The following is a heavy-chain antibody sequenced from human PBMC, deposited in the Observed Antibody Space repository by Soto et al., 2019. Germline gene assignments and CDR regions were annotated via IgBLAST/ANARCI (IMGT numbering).Heavy chain of an antibody. D-gene: IGHD1-26*01. CDR2: ISSSSSTI. V-gene: IGHV3-48*02. CDR1: GFTFSSYS. CDR3: AIEGGNLNWFDP. J-gene: IGHJ5*02. Sequence: EVQLVESGGGLVQPGGSLRLSCAASGFTFSSYSMNWVRQAPGKGLEWVSYISSSSSTIYYADSVKGRFTISRDNAKNSLYLQMNSRRDEDTAVYYCAIEGGNLNWFDPWGQGTLVTVSS.